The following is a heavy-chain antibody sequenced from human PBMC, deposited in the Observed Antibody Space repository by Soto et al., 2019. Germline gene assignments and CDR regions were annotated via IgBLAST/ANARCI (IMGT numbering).Heavy chain of an antibody. Sequence: EVQLVESGGGLVQPGRSLRLSCAASGFTFDDYAMHWVRQAPGKGLEWASGISWNSGSIGYADSVKGRFTISRDNAKNSLYLQMNSLRAEDTALYYCAKELGYCSSTSCIQGVFDIWGQGTMVTVSS. V-gene: IGHV3-9*01. CDR3: AKELGYCSSTSCIQGVFDI. CDR2: ISWNSGSI. D-gene: IGHD2-2*01. J-gene: IGHJ3*02. CDR1: GFTFDDYA.